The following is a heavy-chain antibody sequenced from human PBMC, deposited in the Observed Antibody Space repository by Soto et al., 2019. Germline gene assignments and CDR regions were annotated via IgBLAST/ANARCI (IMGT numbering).Heavy chain of an antibody. V-gene: IGHV4-59*01. D-gene: IGHD1-26*01. CDR1: GASSSRYY. J-gene: IGHJ4*02. Sequence: QVQLQESGPGLVKPSETLSLTCTVSGASSSRYYWSWIRQSPGKGLEWIGYMYYSGNANYNPSLRSRISISVDTSKNQFSLNLNSVTAADTAVYYCAREYPVHSAYFDYWGQGILVTVSS. CDR2: MYYSGNA. CDR3: AREYPVHSAYFDY.